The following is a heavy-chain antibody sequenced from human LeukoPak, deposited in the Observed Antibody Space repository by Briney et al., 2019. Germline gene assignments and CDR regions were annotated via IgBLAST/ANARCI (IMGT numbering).Heavy chain of an antibody. D-gene: IGHD2-15*01. V-gene: IGHV4-30-4*01. CDR3: ARNYCSGGSCYLGDAFDI. CDR2: IYYSGST. Sequence: SETLSLTCTVSGGSISSGDYYWSWIRQPPGKGLEWIRYIYYSGSTYYNPSLKSRVTISVDTSKNQFSLKLSSVTAADTAVYYCARNYCSGGSCYLGDAFDIWGQGTMVTVSS. CDR1: GGSISSGDYY. J-gene: IGHJ3*02.